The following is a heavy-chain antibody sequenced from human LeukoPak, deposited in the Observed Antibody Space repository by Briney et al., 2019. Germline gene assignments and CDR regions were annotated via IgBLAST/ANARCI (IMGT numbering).Heavy chain of an antibody. Sequence: PSETLSLTCTVSGGSISSSSYYWGWIRQPPGKGLEWIGSIYYSGSTYYNPSLKSRVTISVDTSKNQFSLKLSSVTAADTAVYYCARALHGLVLWFGESGETHFDYWGQGTLVTVSS. J-gene: IGHJ4*02. V-gene: IGHV4-39*01. D-gene: IGHD3-10*01. CDR2: IYYSGST. CDR3: ARALHGLVLWFGESGETHFDY. CDR1: GGSISSSSYY.